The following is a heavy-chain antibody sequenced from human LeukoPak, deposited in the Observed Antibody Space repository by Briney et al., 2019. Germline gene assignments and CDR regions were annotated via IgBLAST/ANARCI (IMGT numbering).Heavy chain of an antibody. Sequence: GGSLRLSCAPSGFTFNSYSMSWVRQAPGGGREWALAISGSGGRAYYVDSVKRRFTISRDNSKYTLYLQLSSLRAEDTALYYCARDPASNGFFDPWGQGTLVAVSS. CDR3: ARDPASNGFFDP. V-gene: IGHV3-23*01. CDR1: GFTFNSYS. CDR2: ISGSGGRA. J-gene: IGHJ5*02. D-gene: IGHD6-19*01.